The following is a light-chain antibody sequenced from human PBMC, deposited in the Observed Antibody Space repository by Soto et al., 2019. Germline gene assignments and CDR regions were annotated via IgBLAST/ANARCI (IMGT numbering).Light chain of an antibody. CDR1: SSDVGAYNS. CDR3: FSYTSSGTYV. Sequence: QSVLAQPASVSGSPGQSITISCTGTSSDVGAYNSVSWYQQHPHRAPQVIIYKGTQRPSGVSNRFSGSTSGNAASLTISGLQAEDETDYYCFSYTSSGTYVFGTGTKVTVL. J-gene: IGLJ1*01. V-gene: IGLV2-14*02. CDR2: KGT.